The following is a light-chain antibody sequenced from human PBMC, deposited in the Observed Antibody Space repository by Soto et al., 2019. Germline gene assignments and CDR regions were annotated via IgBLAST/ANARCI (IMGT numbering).Light chain of an antibody. Sequence: DIQMTQSPSTLSASVGDRVTITCRASQSISSWLAWYQQKPGKAPNLLIYKASSLESGVPPRFSSSRAGTEFTLTISSLQSDDFAAFYCHQYNTYPLTFGGGTKVEIK. V-gene: IGKV1-5*03. CDR1: QSISSW. CDR3: HQYNTYPLT. J-gene: IGKJ4*01. CDR2: KAS.